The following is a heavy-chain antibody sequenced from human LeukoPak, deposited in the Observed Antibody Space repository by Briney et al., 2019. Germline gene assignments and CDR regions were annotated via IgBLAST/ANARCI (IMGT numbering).Heavy chain of an antibody. CDR3: ARATGELAMGWFDP. CDR1: GYSISSGYY. CDR2: IYYSGST. V-gene: IGHV4-61*01. J-gene: IGHJ5*02. Sequence: SETLSLTCTVSGYSISSGYYWGWIRQPPGKGLEWIGYIYYSGSTNYNPSLKSRVTISVDTSKNQFSLKLSSVTAADTAVYYCARATGELAMGWFDPWGQGTLVTVSS. D-gene: IGHD5-24*01.